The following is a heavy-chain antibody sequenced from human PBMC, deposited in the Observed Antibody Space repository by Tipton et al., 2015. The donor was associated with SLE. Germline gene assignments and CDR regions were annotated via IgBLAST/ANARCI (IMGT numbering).Heavy chain of an antibody. V-gene: IGHV3-23*03. CDR3: ARERGDYYHRYFDL. Sequence: SLRLSCAASGLTLSDYYMSWIRQAPGKGLEWVSVVYSAGSNTYYAASVKGRFSISRDNAKNTLYLQMNSLRAEDTAVYYCARERGDYYHRYFDLWGRGTLVTVSS. CDR1: GLTLSDYY. CDR2: VYSAGSNT. D-gene: IGHD4-17*01. J-gene: IGHJ2*01.